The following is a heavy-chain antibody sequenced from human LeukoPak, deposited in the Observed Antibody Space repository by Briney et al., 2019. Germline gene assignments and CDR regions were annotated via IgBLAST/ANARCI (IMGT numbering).Heavy chain of an antibody. CDR2: IKSKSDGGTT. D-gene: IGHD5-18*01. CDR3: TTGGQLWFGQDH. Sequence: KPGGSLRLSCAASGFTFSNAWMSWVRQAPGKGLEWVGRIKSKSDGGTTDYAAPVKGRFTISRDDSKNTLYVQMNSLKTDDTAVYYCTTGGQLWFGQDHWGQGTLVTVSS. CDR1: GFTFSNAW. J-gene: IGHJ4*02. V-gene: IGHV3-15*01.